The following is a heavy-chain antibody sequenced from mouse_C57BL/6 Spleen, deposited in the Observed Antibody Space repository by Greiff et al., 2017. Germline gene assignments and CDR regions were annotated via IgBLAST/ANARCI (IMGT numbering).Heavy chain of an antibody. V-gene: IGHV5-2*01. CDR1: EYEFPSHD. Sequence: EVKLMESGGGLVQPGESLKLSCESTEYEFPSHDMSWVRKTPEKSLELVAAINSDGGSTYYPDTMERRFIISRDNNKRTLYLQMISLRSEDTAVYYCARHYYGSSWFAYWGQGTLVTVSA. J-gene: IGHJ3*01. CDR2: INSDGGST. CDR3: ARHYYGSSWFAY. D-gene: IGHD1-1*01.